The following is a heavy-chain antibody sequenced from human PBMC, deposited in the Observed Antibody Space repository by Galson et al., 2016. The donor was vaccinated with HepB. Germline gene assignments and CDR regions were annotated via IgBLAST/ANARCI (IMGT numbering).Heavy chain of an antibody. CDR2: IAHDGSNE. CDR1: GFTFDSFA. CDR3: AKGTGHYDNLTGADY. D-gene: IGHD3-9*01. Sequence: SLRLSCAASGFTFDSFAIHWVRQAPGKGLEWLTVIAHDGSNEHFADSVKGRFTVSRDNSQNKAFLQMNSLRPEDTAVYYCAKGTGHYDNLTGADYWGPGTLVTVSS. V-gene: IGHV3-30*18. J-gene: IGHJ4*02.